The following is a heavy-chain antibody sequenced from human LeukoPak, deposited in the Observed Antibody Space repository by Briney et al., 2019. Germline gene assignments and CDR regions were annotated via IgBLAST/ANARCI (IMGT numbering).Heavy chain of an antibody. CDR2: ISGSGSSA. CDR1: GFTFGSYV. CDR3: ASGIRGYYYYGMDV. Sequence: PGGSLRLSCAASGFTFGSYVMSWVRQTPGKGLEWVSAISGSGSSAYYGDSVKGRFTISRDNSKNTLYLQMNSLRAEDTAIYYCASGIRGYYYYGMDVWGQGTTVTVSS. J-gene: IGHJ6*02. V-gene: IGHV3-23*01. D-gene: IGHD2-21*01.